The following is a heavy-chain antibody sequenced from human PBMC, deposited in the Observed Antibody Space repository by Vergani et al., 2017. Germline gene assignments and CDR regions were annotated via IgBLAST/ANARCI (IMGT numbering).Heavy chain of an antibody. D-gene: IGHD2-15*01. CDR1: GFTFSSYS. V-gene: IGHV3-21*01. CDR2: ISSSSSYI. J-gene: IGHJ6*02. CDR3: ARVKLLTYYYYGMDV. Sequence: EVQLVESGGGLVKPGGSLRLSCAASGFTFSSYSMNWVRQAPGKGLEWVSSISSSSSYIYYADSVKGRFTISRDNAKNSLYLQMNRLRAEDTAVYYCARVKLLTYYYYGMDVWGQGTTVTVSS.